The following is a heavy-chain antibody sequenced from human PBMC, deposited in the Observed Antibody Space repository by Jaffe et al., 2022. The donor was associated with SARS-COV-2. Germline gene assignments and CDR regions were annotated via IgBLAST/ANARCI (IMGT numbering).Heavy chain of an antibody. Sequence: EVQLEESGGGLVQTGGSLRLSCAAPGFTLSIYSVNWVRQAPGKGLEWVSYITSSGSGTNHADSVKGRFTISRDNAKNSVHLQMNSLRADDTAVYYCARARPDYYMDVWGKGTTVTVSS. CDR1: GFTLSIYS. D-gene: IGHD5-12*01. CDR2: ITSSGSGT. V-gene: IGHV3-48*01. CDR3: ARARPDYYMDV. J-gene: IGHJ6*03.